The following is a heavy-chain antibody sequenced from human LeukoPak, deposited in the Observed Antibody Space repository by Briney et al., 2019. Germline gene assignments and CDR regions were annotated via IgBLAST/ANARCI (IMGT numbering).Heavy chain of an antibody. CDR3: ARDRAANQDWVEFDP. CDR2: IRDSGEA. Sequence: GGSLRLSCAVSGFRVRDYYMSWVRQAPGKGLEWVGLIRDSGEAFYADFARGRFAISRDESENTLYLQMNSLRVEDTAVYFCARDRAANQDWVEFDPWGQGTPVIVSS. D-gene: IGHD3/OR15-3a*01. V-gene: IGHV3-66*03. J-gene: IGHJ5*02. CDR1: GFRVRDYY.